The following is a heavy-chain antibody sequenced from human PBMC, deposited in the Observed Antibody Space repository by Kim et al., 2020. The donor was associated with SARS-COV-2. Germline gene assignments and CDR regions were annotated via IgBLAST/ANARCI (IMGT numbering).Heavy chain of an antibody. CDR3: ASVVRGYCSGGSCFENWFEP. CDR1: GFTVSSNY. V-gene: IGHV3-53*01. J-gene: IGHJ5*02. CDR2: IYSGGST. D-gene: IGHD2-15*01. Sequence: GGSLRLSCAASGFTVSSNYMSWVRHAPGKGLEWVSVIYSGGSTYYADSVKRRFTISRDNTKNTLYLQMNSLRAEDTAENYCASVVRGYCSGGSCFENWFEPWGHGTLVIVSS.